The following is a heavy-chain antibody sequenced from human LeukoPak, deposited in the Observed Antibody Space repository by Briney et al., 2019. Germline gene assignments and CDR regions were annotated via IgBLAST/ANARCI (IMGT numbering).Heavy chain of an antibody. CDR2: IRYDGSNK. D-gene: IGHD6-19*01. CDR1: GFTFSSYG. CDR3: ARGPGYSSGWYEEGPLEY. Sequence: GGSLRLSCPASGFTFSSYGMHWVRQAPGKGLEWVAFIRYDGSNKYYADSVKGRFTISRDNSKNTLYLQMNSLRAEDTAVYYCARGPGYSSGWYEEGPLEYWGQGTLVTVSS. J-gene: IGHJ4*02. V-gene: IGHV3-30*02.